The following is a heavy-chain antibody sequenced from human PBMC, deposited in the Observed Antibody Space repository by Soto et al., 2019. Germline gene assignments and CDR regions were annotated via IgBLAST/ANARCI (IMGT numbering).Heavy chain of an antibody. CDR3: ARRGMPSYCSGGSCLYNWFDP. CDR2: ISYDGSNK. J-gene: IGHJ5*02. Sequence: PGGSLRLSCAASGFTFSSYAMHWVRQAPGKGLEWVTVISYDGSNKYYADSVKGRFTISRDNSKNTLYLQMNSLRAEDTAVYYCARRGMPSYCSGGSCLYNWFDPWGQGTLVTVSS. D-gene: IGHD2-15*01. V-gene: IGHV3-30-3*01. CDR1: GFTFSSYA.